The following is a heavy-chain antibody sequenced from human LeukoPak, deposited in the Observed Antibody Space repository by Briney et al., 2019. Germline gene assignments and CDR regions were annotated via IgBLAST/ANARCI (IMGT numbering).Heavy chain of an antibody. V-gene: IGHV1-2*02. CDR3: ASDVPTVTTWNGMDV. J-gene: IGHJ6*02. CDR1: GYTFTGYY. CDR2: INPNSGGT. D-gene: IGHD4-11*01. Sequence: ASVKVSCKASGYTFTGYYIHWVRQAPGQGLEWMGWINPNSGGTNYAQKFQGRVTMTRDTSISTAYMELSRLRSDDTAVYYCASDVPTVTTWNGMDVWGQGTTVTVSS.